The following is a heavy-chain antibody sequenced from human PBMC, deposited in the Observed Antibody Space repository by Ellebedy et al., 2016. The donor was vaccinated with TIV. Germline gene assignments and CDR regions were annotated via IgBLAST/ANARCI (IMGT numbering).Heavy chain of an antibody. Sequence: MPSETLSLTCTISDGSISGHYWSWIRQTPGTGLERIGFIHDSGTTNYNPSLKSRVTISVETSKNQFSLNLSSVTAADTAVYYCARGGASSKWFDVWGQGTLVTVSS. V-gene: IGHV4-59*11. CDR3: ARGGASSKWFDV. CDR1: DGSISGHY. D-gene: IGHD3-10*01. CDR2: IHDSGTT. J-gene: IGHJ4*02.